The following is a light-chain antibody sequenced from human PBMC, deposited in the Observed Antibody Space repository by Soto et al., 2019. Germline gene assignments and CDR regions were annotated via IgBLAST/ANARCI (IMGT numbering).Light chain of an antibody. Sequence: QSALTQPPSASGSPGQSVTISCTGTSSDVGGYNYVSWYQQHPGKAPKLMIYEVSKRPSGVPDRFSGSKSGNTASLTVSGLQAEDGADYYCSSYAGRNNLVFGTGTKVTV. CDR2: EVS. V-gene: IGLV2-8*01. CDR3: SSYAGRNNLV. CDR1: SSDVGGYNY. J-gene: IGLJ1*01.